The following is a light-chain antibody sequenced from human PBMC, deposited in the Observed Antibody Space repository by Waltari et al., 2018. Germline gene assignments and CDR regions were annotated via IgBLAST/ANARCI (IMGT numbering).Light chain of an antibody. J-gene: IGLJ6*01. Sequence: QSALTQPASMSGSPGQSITISCTGSSRDIGSYNLVSWFQQHPGKAPKLIIYDSTNLPSGVSDRFSASKSGSTASLTISGLQGEDEADYYCCAYAGSDTFIFGGGTQVTV. CDR3: CAYAGSDTFI. CDR2: DST. CDR1: SRDIGSYNL. V-gene: IGLV2-23*01.